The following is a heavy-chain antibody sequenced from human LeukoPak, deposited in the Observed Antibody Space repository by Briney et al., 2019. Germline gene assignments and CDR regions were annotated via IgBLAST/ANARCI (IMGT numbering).Heavy chain of an antibody. CDR3: ARGRYDFWSGYYNWFDP. CDR2: IIPIFGTA. J-gene: IGHJ5*02. Sequence: ASVKVSCKASGGTFSSYAISWVRQAPGQGLEWMGGIIPIFGTANYAQKFQGRVTITRDTSASTAYMELSSLRSEDTAVYYCARGRYDFWSGYYNWFDPWGQGTLVTVSS. CDR1: GGTFSSYA. D-gene: IGHD3-3*01. V-gene: IGHV1-69*05.